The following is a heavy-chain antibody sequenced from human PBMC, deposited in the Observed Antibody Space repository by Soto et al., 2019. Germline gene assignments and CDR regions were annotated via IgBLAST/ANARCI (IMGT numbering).Heavy chain of an antibody. Sequence: EVQLVESGGGLVKPGGSLRLSCAASGFTVSNAWMSWVRQAPGKGLEWVGRIKSKTNGGTTDYAAPVKGRFTISRDDSNTLLYMQMNSLKTEDTAVYYCTTGATGPWGQGTLVTVSS. CDR2: IKSKTNGGTT. V-gene: IGHV3-15*01. CDR3: TTGATGP. J-gene: IGHJ5*02. CDR1: GFTVSNAW.